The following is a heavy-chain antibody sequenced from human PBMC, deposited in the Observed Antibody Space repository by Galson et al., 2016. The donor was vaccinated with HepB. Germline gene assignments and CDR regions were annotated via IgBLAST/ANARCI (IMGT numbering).Heavy chain of an antibody. Sequence: PALVKPTQTLTLTCSFSGLSLSTSGIRVSWIRQPPGKALEWLARIDWDDDKFYNRSLKTRLTISKDTSKNQVALTMTNMDAVDTANYYCASGYSWYLDYWGQGTLVTVSS. V-gene: IGHV2-70*04. CDR2: IDWDDDK. D-gene: IGHD5-18*01. CDR3: ASGYSWYLDY. J-gene: IGHJ4*02. CDR1: GLSLSTSGIR.